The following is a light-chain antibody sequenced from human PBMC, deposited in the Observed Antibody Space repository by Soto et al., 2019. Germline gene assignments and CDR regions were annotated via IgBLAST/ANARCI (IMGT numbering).Light chain of an antibody. V-gene: IGKV3D-20*02. CDR2: GAS. Sequence: EIVFTQFPATLSLSPGDGATLSCRASQSVSNNYLAWYQQKPGQAPRLIIYGASSRANGIPDRFSGSGSGTDFTLTISRLEPEDFAVYYCQQYNNWHAITFGQGTRLEIK. J-gene: IGKJ5*01. CDR3: QQYNNWHAIT. CDR1: QSVSNNY.